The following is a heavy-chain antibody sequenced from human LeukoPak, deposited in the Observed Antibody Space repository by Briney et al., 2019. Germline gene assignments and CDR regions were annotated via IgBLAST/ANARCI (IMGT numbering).Heavy chain of an antibody. CDR2: IYTSGST. CDR1: GGSISSGSYY. V-gene: IGHV4-61*02. J-gene: IGHJ4*02. D-gene: IGHD3-9*01. CDR3: ARDVKYYDILTGYYTEYYFDY. Sequence: SETLSLTCTVSGGSISSGSYYWSWIRQPAGKGLEWIGRIYTSGSTNYNPSLKSRDTISVDTSKNQFSLKLSSVTAADTAVYYCARDVKYYDILTGYYTEYYFDYWGQGTLVTVSS.